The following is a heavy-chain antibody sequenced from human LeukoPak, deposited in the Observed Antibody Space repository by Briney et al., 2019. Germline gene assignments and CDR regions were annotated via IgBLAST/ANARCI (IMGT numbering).Heavy chain of an antibody. V-gene: IGHV3-30*18. J-gene: IGHJ4*02. CDR3: AKPMMMGFGEFPFDY. D-gene: IGHD3-10*01. CDR2: ISYDGSNK. CDR1: GFTFSSYG. Sequence: GGSPRLSCAASGFTFSSYGMHWVRQAPGKGLEWVAVISYDGSNKYYADSVKGRFTISRDNSKNTLYLQMNSLRAEDTAVYYCAKPMMMGFGEFPFDYWGQGTLVTVSS.